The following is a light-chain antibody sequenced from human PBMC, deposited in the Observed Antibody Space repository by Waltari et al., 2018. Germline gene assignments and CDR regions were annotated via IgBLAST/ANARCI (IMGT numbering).Light chain of an antibody. CDR1: SIGSRS. J-gene: IGLJ2*01. V-gene: IGLV3-21*01. Sequence: SYVLTQPPSVSVAPGKAARITCGGNSIGSRSVHWYQQKPGQAPVFVIYYDSDRPSGIPERISGSKSGNTATLTISRVEAGDEAAYYCQLWESGSDRVVFGGGTKLTVL. CDR2: YDS. CDR3: QLWESGSDRVV.